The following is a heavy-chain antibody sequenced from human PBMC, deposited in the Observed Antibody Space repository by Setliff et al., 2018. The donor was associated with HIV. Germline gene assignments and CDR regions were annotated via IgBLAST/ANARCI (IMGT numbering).Heavy chain of an antibody. CDR1: GGSISSNW. J-gene: IGHJ6*02. CDR2: IYHSGST. CDR3: ARRLQFLEFLHGVGGLDV. D-gene: IGHD3-3*01. Sequence: TSETLSLTCAVSGGSISSNWWSWVRQSPGKGLEWIGEIYHSGSTHYNPSLQSRVTISVDKSKSQFSLKLNSVTAADTAVYYCARRLQFLEFLHGVGGLDVWGQGTTVTVSS. V-gene: IGHV4-4*02.